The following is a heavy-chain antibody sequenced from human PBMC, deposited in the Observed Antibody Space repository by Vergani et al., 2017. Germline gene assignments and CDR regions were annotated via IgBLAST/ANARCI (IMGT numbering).Heavy chain of an antibody. J-gene: IGHJ4*02. CDR1: GGSISSYY. D-gene: IGHD3-22*01. Sequence: QVQLQESGPGLVKPSQTLSLTCTVSGGSISSYYWSWIRQPPGKGLEWIGYIYYSGSTNYNPSLKSRVTISVDTSKNQFSLKLSSVTAADTAVYYGARTRSENYYDSSGYLYYFDYWGQGTLVTVSS. CDR3: ARTRSENYYDSSGYLYYFDY. CDR2: IYYSGST. V-gene: IGHV4-59*01.